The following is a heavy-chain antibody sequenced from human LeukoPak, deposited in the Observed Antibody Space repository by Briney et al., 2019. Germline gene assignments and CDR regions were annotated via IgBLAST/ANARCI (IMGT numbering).Heavy chain of an antibody. D-gene: IGHD2/OR15-2a*01. CDR3: SRILLYHGLWYFDL. V-gene: IGHV3-7*01. CDR1: GFTFSSYW. CDR2: IKQDESEK. J-gene: IGHJ2*01. Sequence: GGSLRLSCAASGFTFSSYWMSWVRQAPGKGLERVANIKQDESEKYKVVHVMGRFTISRVNAQNSLYLQMNSRRAEDTAVYYCSRILLYHGLWYFDLWGRGTLVTVSS.